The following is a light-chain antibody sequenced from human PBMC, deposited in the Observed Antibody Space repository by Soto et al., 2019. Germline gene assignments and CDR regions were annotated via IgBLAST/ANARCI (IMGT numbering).Light chain of an antibody. CDR2: GAS. Sequence: EIVLTQSPGTLSLSPGERATLSCRASQSLSSSYLAWYQQKPGQAPRLLIYGASRRTTGIPDRFSGSESGTDFTLTISSLEPEDFAVYYCQQRSNWPPEITFGQGTRLEI. CDR3: QQRSNWPPEIT. CDR1: QSLSSSY. J-gene: IGKJ5*01. V-gene: IGKV3D-20*02.